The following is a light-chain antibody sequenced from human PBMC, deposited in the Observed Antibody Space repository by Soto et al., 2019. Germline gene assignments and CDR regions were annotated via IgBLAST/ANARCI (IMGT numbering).Light chain of an antibody. Sequence: EIVLTQSPGSLSLSPGERATLSCRATQSVSDRHLAWYQQKPGQDPRLLIYGASSRATGIPDRFSGSGSGTDFALTISRLEPEGFAVYYCQQYDISDTFGQGTNVEIK. V-gene: IGKV3-20*01. CDR2: GAS. CDR3: QQYDISDT. J-gene: IGKJ1*01. CDR1: QSVSDRH.